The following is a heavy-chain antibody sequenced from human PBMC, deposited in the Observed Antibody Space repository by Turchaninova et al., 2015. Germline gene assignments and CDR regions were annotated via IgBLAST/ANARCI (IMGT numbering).Heavy chain of an antibody. V-gene: IGHV1-18*01. Sequence: VQLVQSGGEVKKPGASMKVSCQASGYSFITYGISWVRQAPGHGLEWMGCVTPASGQTSGETTCQARIRQSNDTSTNKKNMELRSLRNDDTAVYYCVRGWDGTKLDPWGQGTLVNVSS. CDR3: VRGWDGTKLDP. CDR1: GYSFITYG. CDR2: VTPASGQT. D-gene: IGHD1-26*01. J-gene: IGHJ5*02.